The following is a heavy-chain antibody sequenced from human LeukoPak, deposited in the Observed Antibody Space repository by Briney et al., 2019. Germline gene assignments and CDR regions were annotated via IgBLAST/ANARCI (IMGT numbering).Heavy chain of an antibody. CDR1: GGSFISYD. D-gene: IGHD6-13*01. V-gene: IGHV4-59*12. Sequence: SETLSLTCTVSGGSFISYDWSWIRQPPGKGLEWIGHIFYSGSTNYNPSLKSRVTISVDTSKNQFSLKLSSVTAADTAVYYCARGSSSSWYRGTLDYWGQGTLVTVSS. CDR2: IFYSGST. J-gene: IGHJ4*02. CDR3: ARGSSSSWYRGTLDY.